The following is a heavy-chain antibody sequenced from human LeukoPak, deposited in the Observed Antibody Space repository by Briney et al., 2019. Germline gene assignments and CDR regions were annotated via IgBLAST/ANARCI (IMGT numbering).Heavy chain of an antibody. CDR3: ARDSREYYYKPVDY. J-gene: IGHJ4*02. D-gene: IGHD3-10*01. Sequence: GASVKVSCKASGYTFTSYGISWVRQAPGQGLEWMGWISIYNGNTNYAQKLQGRVTMTTDTSTSTAYMELRSLRSDDPAVYYCARDSREYYYKPVDYWGQGTLVTVSS. V-gene: IGHV1-18*01. CDR1: GYTFTSYG. CDR2: ISIYNGNT.